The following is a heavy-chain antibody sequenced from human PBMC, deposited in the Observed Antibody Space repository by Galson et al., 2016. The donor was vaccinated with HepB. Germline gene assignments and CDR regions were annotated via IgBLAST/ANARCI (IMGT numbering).Heavy chain of an antibody. Sequence: VRQAPGKGLEWMGGFDPADDDTIYTQKFQGRVTMTEDTSTDTAYMELSSLRSEDTAMYYCATVVNEVFDFLAFDNWGQGTLVTVSS. CDR2: FDPADDDT. J-gene: IGHJ4*02. V-gene: IGHV1-24*01. CDR3: ATVVNEVFDFLAFDN. D-gene: IGHD3-10*02.